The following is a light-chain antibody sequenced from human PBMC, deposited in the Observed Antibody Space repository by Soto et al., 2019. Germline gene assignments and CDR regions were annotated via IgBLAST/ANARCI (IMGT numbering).Light chain of an antibody. V-gene: IGLV2-23*01. Sequence: QSVLAPPASVSGSPGQSITISCTGTSGFVGSFSLFSWYQKHPGKAPKVMISEGDRRSSCVPDRFSGSTCVNSASLTISGLQAEDEADYYCCLYLAAPTYVVVPGTKVNV. J-gene: IGLJ1*01. CDR3: CLYLAAPTYV. CDR1: SGFVGSFSL. CDR2: EGD.